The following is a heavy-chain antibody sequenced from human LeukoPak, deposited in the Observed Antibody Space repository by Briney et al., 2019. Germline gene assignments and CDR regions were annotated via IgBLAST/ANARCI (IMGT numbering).Heavy chain of an antibody. D-gene: IGHD2-8*01. Sequence: SGTLSLTCAVSGGSISSTNWWSWVRQPPGKGLEWIGEIFHGGGTNYNPSLKSRISLSVDKSQNQFSLKLNSLTAADTAVYYCAANGYYSIDVWGKGTTVTVSS. CDR1: GGSISSTNW. CDR3: AANGYYSIDV. CDR2: IFHGGGT. J-gene: IGHJ6*03. V-gene: IGHV4-4*02.